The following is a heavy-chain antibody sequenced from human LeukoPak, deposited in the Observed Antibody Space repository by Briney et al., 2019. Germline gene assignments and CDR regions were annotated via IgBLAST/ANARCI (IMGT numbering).Heavy chain of an antibody. J-gene: IGHJ5*02. Sequence: ASVKVSCKASGGTFSSNAISWVRQAPGQGLEWMGGIIPIFGTANYAQKFQGRVTITADESTSTAYMELSSLRSEDTAVYYCARTKYYDILTGPKIPSYNWFDPWGQGTLVTVSS. V-gene: IGHV1-69*13. D-gene: IGHD3-9*01. CDR2: IIPIFGTA. CDR1: GGTFSSNA. CDR3: ARTKYYDILTGPKIPSYNWFDP.